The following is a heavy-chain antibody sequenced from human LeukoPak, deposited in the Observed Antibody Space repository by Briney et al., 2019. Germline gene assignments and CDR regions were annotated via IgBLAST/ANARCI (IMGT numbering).Heavy chain of an antibody. Sequence: GASVKVSCKASGYTFTSYGISWVRQAPGQGLEWMGWISAYNGNTNYAQKLQGRVTMTTDTSTSTAYMELRSLRSDDTAVYYCASTAGAVVVAGVDYWGQGTLVTVSS. CDR1: GYTFTSYG. J-gene: IGHJ4*02. D-gene: IGHD2-15*01. CDR3: ASTAGAVVVAGVDY. CDR2: ISAYNGNT. V-gene: IGHV1-18*01.